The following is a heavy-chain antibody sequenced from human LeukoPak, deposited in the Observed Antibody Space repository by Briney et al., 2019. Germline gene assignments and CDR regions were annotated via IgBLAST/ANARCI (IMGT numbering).Heavy chain of an antibody. V-gene: IGHV1-2*02. Sequence: ASVKVSCKASGYTFTGYYMHWVRQAPGQGLEWMGWINPNSGGTNYAQKFQGRVTMTRDTSISTAYMELSRLRSDDTAVYYCARRVLSWFGGSPSWFDPWGQGTLVTVSS. D-gene: IGHD3-10*01. CDR3: ARRVLSWFGGSPSWFDP. J-gene: IGHJ5*02. CDR1: GYTFTGYY. CDR2: INPNSGGT.